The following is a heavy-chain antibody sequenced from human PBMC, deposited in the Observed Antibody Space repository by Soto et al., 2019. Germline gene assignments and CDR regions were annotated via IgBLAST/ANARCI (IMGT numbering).Heavy chain of an antibody. J-gene: IGHJ3*02. CDR2: INSDGSST. D-gene: IGHD3-3*01. Sequence: GGSLRLSCAASGFTFSSYWMHWVRQAPGKGLVWVSRINSDGSSTSYADSVKGRFTISRDNAKNTLYLQMNSLRAEDTAVYYCAIPTSRGDFWSGYYTGFTDAFDIWGQGTMVTVSS. V-gene: IGHV3-74*01. CDR3: AIPTSRGDFWSGYYTGFTDAFDI. CDR1: GFTFSSYW.